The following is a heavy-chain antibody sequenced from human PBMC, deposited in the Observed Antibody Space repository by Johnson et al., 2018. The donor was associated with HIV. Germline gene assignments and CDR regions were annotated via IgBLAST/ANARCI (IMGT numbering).Heavy chain of an antibody. J-gene: IGHJ3*02. V-gene: IGHV3-9*01. CDR2: ISWNSGSI. Sequence: VQLVESGGGLVQPGGSLRLSCAASGFTVSSNYMSWVRQAPGKGLEWVSGISWNSGSIGYADSVKGRFTISRDNAKNSLYLQMNSLRAEDTALYYCARADTAMVRGAFDIWGQGTMVTVSS. CDR3: ARADTAMVRGAFDI. D-gene: IGHD5-18*01. CDR1: GFTVSSNY.